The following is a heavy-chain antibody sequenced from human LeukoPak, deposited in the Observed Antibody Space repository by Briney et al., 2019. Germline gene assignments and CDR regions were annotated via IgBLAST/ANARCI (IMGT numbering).Heavy chain of an antibody. V-gene: IGHV4-34*01. J-gene: IGHJ4*02. D-gene: IGHD3-16*02. CDR3: ARGRGDYIWGSYRYYVSYYFDY. Sequence: PSETLSLTCAFYGGSFSGYYWSWIRQPPGKGLEWIGEIDHSGSTNYNPALKSRVTISVDTSKNQFSLKLSSVTAADTAVYYCARGRGDYIWGSYRYYVSYYFDYWGQGTLVTVSS. CDR1: GGSFSGYY. CDR2: IDHSGST.